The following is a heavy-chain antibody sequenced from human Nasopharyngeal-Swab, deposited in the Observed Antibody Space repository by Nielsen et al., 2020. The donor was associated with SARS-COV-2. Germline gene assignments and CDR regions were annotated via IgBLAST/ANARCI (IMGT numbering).Heavy chain of an antibody. CDR1: GGSFSGYY. J-gene: IGHJ6*02. CDR3: ARGYVKVAAGAVYYYYYGMDV. V-gene: IGHV4-34*01. CDR2: INHSGST. Sequence: SETLSLTCAVYGGSFSGYYWSWIRQPPGKGLEWIGEINHSGSTNYNPSLKSRVTISVDTSKNQFSLKLSSVTAADTAVYYCARGYVKVAAGAVYYYYYGMDVWGQGTTVTVSS. D-gene: IGHD6-13*01.